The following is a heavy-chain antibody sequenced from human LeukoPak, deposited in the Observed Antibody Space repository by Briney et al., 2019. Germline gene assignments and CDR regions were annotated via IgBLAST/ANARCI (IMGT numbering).Heavy chain of an antibody. D-gene: IGHD3-10*01. J-gene: IGHJ4*02. CDR3: ARDRGVRGP. CDR2: ISSSSSTI. V-gene: IGHV3-48*01. Sequence: GGSLRLSCAASGFTFSSYSMNWVRQAPGKGLEWVSYISSSSSTIYYADSAKGRFTISRDNAKNSLYLQMNSLRAEDTAVYYCARDRGVRGPWGQGTLVTVSS. CDR1: GFTFSSYS.